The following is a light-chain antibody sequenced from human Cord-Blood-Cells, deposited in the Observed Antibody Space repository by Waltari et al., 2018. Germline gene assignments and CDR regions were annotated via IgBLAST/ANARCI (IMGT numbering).Light chain of an antibody. J-gene: IGKJ3*01. CDR1: QSVSSSY. V-gene: IGKV3-20*01. CDR2: GAS. Sequence: EIVLTQSPGTLSLSPGERATLSCRASQSVSSSYVAWYQQEPGQAPRLLIYGASSRATGIPDRFSGSGSGTDFTLTISRLEPEDFAVYYCQQYGSSPPFGPGTKVDIK. CDR3: QQYGSSPP.